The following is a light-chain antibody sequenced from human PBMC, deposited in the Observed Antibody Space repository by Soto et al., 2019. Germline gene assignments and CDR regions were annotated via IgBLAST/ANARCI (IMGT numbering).Light chain of an antibody. CDR3: SSYTSSITLV. CDR2: EVS. V-gene: IGLV2-14*01. CDR1: SSDVGDYNY. J-gene: IGLJ3*02. Sequence: QSALTQPASMSGSPGQSITISCTGTSSDVGDYNYVSWYQQHPGKAPKLMIYEVSNRPSGVSNRFSGSKSGNTASLTISGLQAEDEADYYCSSYTSSITLVFGGGTKVTVL.